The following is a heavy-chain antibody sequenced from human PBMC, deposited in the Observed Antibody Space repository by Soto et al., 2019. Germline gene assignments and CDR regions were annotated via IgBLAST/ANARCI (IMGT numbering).Heavy chain of an antibody. CDR1: GFSLSTSGVG. V-gene: IGHV2-5*02. CDR3: ARQLVHDWNYYSYGMDV. D-gene: IGHD6-13*01. Sequence: QITLKESGPTLVKPTQTLTLTCTFSGFSLSTSGVGVGWIRQPPGKALEWLALIYWDDDKRYSPSLKSRLTITKDTSKNQVVLTMTNMDPVDTATYYCARQLVHDWNYYSYGMDVWGQGTTVTVSS. J-gene: IGHJ6*02. CDR2: IYWDDDK.